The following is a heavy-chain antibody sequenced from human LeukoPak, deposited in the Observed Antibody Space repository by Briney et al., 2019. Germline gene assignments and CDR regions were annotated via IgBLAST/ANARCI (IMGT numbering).Heavy chain of an antibody. J-gene: IGHJ1*01. CDR3: ARDLFFSDAGYSSGWRAEYFHH. D-gene: IGHD6-19*01. CDR2: INGAGSST. Sequence: GGSLRLSCAASGFTFSSHWMHWVRQAPGEGLAWVSRINGAGSSTSYADSVKGRFTVSRDNAKNTLNLQMNSLRAEDTAVYYCARDLFFSDAGYSSGWRAEYFHHWGQGTLVAVSS. CDR1: GFTFSSHW. V-gene: IGHV3-74*01.